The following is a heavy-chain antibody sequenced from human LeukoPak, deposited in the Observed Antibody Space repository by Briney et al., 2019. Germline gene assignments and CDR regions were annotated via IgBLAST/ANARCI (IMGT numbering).Heavy chain of an antibody. CDR3: ARDNAMGRFDP. Sequence: GGSLRLSCAASGFTFSSYAMSWVRQAPGKGLEWVSAISGSGGSTYYADSVKGRFTISRDNAKNTLYLQMNSLGVEDTAVYYCARDNAMGRFDPWGQGTLVTVSS. J-gene: IGHJ5*02. V-gene: IGHV3-23*01. D-gene: IGHD5-18*01. CDR1: GFTFSSYA. CDR2: ISGSGGST.